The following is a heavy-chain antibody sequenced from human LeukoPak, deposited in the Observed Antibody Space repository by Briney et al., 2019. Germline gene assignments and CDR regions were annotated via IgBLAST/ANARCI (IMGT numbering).Heavy chain of an antibody. CDR1: GFTVSSNY. CDR2: IYSCGST. D-gene: IGHD2-15*01. V-gene: IGHV3-66*03. J-gene: IGHJ6*03. Sequence: GGSLRLSCAASGFTVSSNYMSWVRQAPGKGLEWVSVIYSCGSTYYADSVKGRFTISRDNSKNTLYLQMNSLRAEDTAVYYCARDITSRAYSGGSCYLDYYYYMDVWDKGTTVTVSS. CDR3: ARDITSRAYSGGSCYLDYYYYMDV.